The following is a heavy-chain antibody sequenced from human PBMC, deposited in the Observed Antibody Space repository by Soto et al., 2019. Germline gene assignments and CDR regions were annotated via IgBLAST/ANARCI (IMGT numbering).Heavy chain of an antibody. J-gene: IGHJ5*02. Sequence: QLQLLESGPGLVKPSETLSLTCTVSGGSIRSRSYYWGWVRQPPGKGLEWIGSIHDRGTTFYNPSLKSRVTISGDPSKSQFYLTLNSVTAADTAVYFCATTDAETAGIRFDPWGQGTLVTVSS. CDR1: GGSIRSRSYY. D-gene: IGHD6-13*01. CDR3: ATTDAETAGIRFDP. CDR2: IHDRGTT. V-gene: IGHV4-39*01.